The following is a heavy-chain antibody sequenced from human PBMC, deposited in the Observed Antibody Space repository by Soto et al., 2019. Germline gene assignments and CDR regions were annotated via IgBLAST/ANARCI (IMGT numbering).Heavy chain of an antibody. V-gene: IGHV3-23*01. J-gene: IGHJ6*02. D-gene: IGHD3-9*01. CDR1: GFTFSSYA. CDR3: AKDMRYDILTGYYSSGWYYSGMDV. Sequence: GGSLRLSCAASGFTFSSYAMSWVRQAPGKGLEWVSAISGSGGSTYYADSVKGRFTISRDNSKNTLYLQMNSLRAEDTAVYYCAKDMRYDILTGYYSSGWYYSGMDVWGQGTTVTSP. CDR2: ISGSGGST.